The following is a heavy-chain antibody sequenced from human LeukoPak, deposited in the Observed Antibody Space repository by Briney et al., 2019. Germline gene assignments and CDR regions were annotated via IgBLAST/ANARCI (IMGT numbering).Heavy chain of an antibody. Sequence: ASVKVSCKASGYTFTSYCISWVRQAPGQGVEWMGWISAYNRNTNYAQKLQGRVTMTTDTSTSTAYMELRSLRSDDTAVYYCARGGYSSSSGLYYYYYYGMDVWGQGTTVPVSS. V-gene: IGHV1-18*01. CDR3: ARGGYSSSSGLYYYYYYGMDV. CDR2: ISAYNRNT. J-gene: IGHJ6*02. D-gene: IGHD6-6*01. CDR1: GYTFTSYC.